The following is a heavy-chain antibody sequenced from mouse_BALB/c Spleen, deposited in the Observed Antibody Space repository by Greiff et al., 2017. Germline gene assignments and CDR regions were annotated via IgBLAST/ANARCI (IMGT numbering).Heavy chain of an antibody. CDR1: GFAFSSYD. J-gene: IGHJ2*01. Sequence: EVMLVESGGGLVKPGGSLKLSCAASGFAFSSYDMSWVRQTPEKRLEWVAYISSGGGSTYYPDTVKGRFTISRDNAKNTLYLQMSSLKSEDTAMYYCARQLGLDYWGQGTTLTVSS. CDR2: ISSGGGST. V-gene: IGHV5-12-1*01. CDR3: ARQLGLDY. D-gene: IGHD4-1*01.